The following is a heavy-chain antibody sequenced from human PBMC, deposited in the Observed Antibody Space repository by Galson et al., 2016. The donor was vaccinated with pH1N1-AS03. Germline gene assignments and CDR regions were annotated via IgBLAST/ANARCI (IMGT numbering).Heavy chain of an antibody. V-gene: IGHV4-61*03. CDR3: AREKHTVTGEGMYYVMDV. D-gene: IGHD4-17*01. Sequence: ETLSLTCTVSGGSVSSGNHYWSWIRQPPGKGLEWIGYIYNSGSTNYNPSLKSRVHMSVDTSKNHFSLKLSSVTAADTAVYYCAREKHTVTGEGMYYVMDVWGQGTTVTVSS. CDR1: GGSVSSGNHY. J-gene: IGHJ6*02. CDR2: IYNSGST.